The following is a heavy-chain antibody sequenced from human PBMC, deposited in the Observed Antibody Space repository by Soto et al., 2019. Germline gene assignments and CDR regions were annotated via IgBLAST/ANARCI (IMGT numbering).Heavy chain of an antibody. CDR3: ARDQWELFPYFDY. Sequence: EVQLVESGGGLVQPGGSLRLSCAASGFTFSSYWMHWVRQAPGKGLVWVSRINSDGSSTSYADSVKGRLTLSRDNAKNTLYLQMNSLRAEDTAVYYCARDQWELFPYFDYWGQGTLVTVSS. D-gene: IGHD1-26*01. J-gene: IGHJ4*02. V-gene: IGHV3-74*01. CDR1: GFTFSSYW. CDR2: INSDGSST.